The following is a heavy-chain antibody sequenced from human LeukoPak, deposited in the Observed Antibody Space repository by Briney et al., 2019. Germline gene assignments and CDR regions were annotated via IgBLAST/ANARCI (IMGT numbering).Heavy chain of an antibody. CDR1: GFTFDDYA. CDR2: ISWNSGSI. CDR3: AKDQGYRLAAAHGFDY. Sequence: GGSLRLSCAASGFTFDDYAMHWVRQAPGKGLEWVSGISWNSGSIGYADSVKGRFTISRDNAKNSLYLQMNSLRAEDMALYYCAKDQGYRLAAAHGFDYWGQGTLVTVSS. V-gene: IGHV3-9*03. J-gene: IGHJ4*02. D-gene: IGHD6-13*01.